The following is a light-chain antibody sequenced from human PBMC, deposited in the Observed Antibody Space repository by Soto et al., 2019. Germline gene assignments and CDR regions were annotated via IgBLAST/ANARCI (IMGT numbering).Light chain of an antibody. V-gene: IGKV1-39*01. CDR3: QQSYSTPMYT. CDR1: QSISNY. J-gene: IGKJ2*01. Sequence: DIYLIQSRSSLSASVGDRVSITCRASQSISNYLNWYQQKPGKAPNLLIYSASTLQSGVPSRFSGSGSGTDFTLTISSLEPEDFATYHCQQSYSTPMYTFGQGTQLEVK. CDR2: SAS.